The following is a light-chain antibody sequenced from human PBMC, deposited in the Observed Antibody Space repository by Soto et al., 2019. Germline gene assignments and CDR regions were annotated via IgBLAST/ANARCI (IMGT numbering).Light chain of an antibody. CDR1: QSVGSY. V-gene: IGKV3-11*01. Sequence: EIVLTQSPATLSLSPGERATLSCRASQSVGSYLAWHQQKPGQAPRLLLYDASNRATGIPARFSGSGSGTDFTLTISSLEPEDLAVYYCQQRSNWPPTFGQGTRLE. J-gene: IGKJ5*01. CDR3: QQRSNWPPT. CDR2: DAS.